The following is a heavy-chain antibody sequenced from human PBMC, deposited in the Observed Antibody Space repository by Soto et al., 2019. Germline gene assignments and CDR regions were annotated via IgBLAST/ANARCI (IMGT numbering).Heavy chain of an antibody. Sequence: EVQVVESGGGLVKPGGSLRLSCVASGFIFSSYSMNWVRQAPGKELEWVSYIRNTGSPKYYADSVKGRFTISRDNANNSLYLQMNSLRAEDTAVYYCARKGYGDYGGMDVWGQGTTVTVSS. D-gene: IGHD4-17*01. CDR2: IRNTGSPK. J-gene: IGHJ6*02. CDR3: ARKGYGDYGGMDV. V-gene: IGHV3-21*01. CDR1: GFIFSSYS.